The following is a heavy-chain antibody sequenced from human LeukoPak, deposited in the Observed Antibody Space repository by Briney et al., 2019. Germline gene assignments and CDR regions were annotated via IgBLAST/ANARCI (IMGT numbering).Heavy chain of an antibody. V-gene: IGHV3-48*04. CDR1: GFTFSSYS. J-gene: IGHJ6*04. CDR2: ISSSGSTI. Sequence: PGGSLRLSCAASGFTFSSYSMNWVRQAPGQGLEWVSSISSSGSTIYYADSVKGRFTISRDNAKNSLYLQMNSLRAEDTAVYYCAELGITMIGGVWGKGTTVTISS. D-gene: IGHD3-10*02. CDR3: AELGITMIGGV.